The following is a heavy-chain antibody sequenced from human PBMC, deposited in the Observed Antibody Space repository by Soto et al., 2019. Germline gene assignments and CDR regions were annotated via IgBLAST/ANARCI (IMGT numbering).Heavy chain of an antibody. D-gene: IGHD1-26*01. J-gene: IGHJ4*02. V-gene: IGHV4-61*01. CDR3: ARGTGATGTLFDY. CDR2: IYYSGPS. Sequence: SETLSLTCTVSGGSVSRDSNFWSWIRQPPGKGLEWIGYIYYSGPSRYNPSLESRVTISIDSSKNQFSLKLSSVTAADTAVYYCARGTGATGTLFDYWGQGTLVTVS. CDR1: GGSVSRDSNF.